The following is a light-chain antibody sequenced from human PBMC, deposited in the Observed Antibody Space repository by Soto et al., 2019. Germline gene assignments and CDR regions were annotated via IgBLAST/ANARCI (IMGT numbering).Light chain of an antibody. CDR1: SSNVGRNY. CDR3: AAWDDSLSGPV. V-gene: IGLV1-47*01. J-gene: IGLJ2*01. CDR2: RND. Sequence: QSVLTQPPSMFGTPGQRVAISCSGGSSNVGRNYVYWYRQPPGTAPKLLISRNDQRPSGVPDRFSGSKSGTSGSLAISGLRSEDEADYYCAAWDDSLSGPVFGGGTKLTVL.